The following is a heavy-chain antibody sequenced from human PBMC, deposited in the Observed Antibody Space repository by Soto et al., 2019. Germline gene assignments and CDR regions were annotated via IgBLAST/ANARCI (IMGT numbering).Heavy chain of an antibody. CDR1: GFTLSNAW. V-gene: IGHV3-15*01. J-gene: IGHJ5*02. Sequence: GGSLRLSCAASGFTLSNAWMTWVRQAPGKGLEWVGRIKSKTDGGTTDYAAPVKGRFTISRDDSKSIAYLQMNSLKTEDTAVYYCTRSDSSGYFDWFDPWGQGTLVTVSS. CDR3: TRSDSSGYFDWFDP. D-gene: IGHD3-22*01. CDR2: IKSKTDGGTT.